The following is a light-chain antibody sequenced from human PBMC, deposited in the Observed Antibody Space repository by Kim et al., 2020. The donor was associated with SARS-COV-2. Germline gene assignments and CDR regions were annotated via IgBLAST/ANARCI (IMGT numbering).Light chain of an antibody. CDR1: SNDVGSYNL. J-gene: IGLJ2*01. Sequence: GQSLTISCTGTSNDVGSYNLVSWYQHHPGKAPKLMIYEVRKRPSGVSNRFSGSKSGNTASLTISGLQAEDEADYYCSSYAGSSTYVFGGGTQLTVL. CDR3: SSYAGSSTYV. CDR2: EVR. V-gene: IGLV2-23*02.